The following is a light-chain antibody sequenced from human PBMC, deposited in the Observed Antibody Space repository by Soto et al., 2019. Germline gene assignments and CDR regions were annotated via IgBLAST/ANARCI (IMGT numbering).Light chain of an antibody. V-gene: IGKV3-20*01. Sequence: EIVLTQSPGTLSSSLGERATLSCRASQSVTSSYLAWYQQKPGQAPRLLIYGASSRDSGVPDRFSGSGSGTDFTLTISRLQPEDFAAYYCQQYGSSPAFGRGTKVEIK. CDR3: QQYGSSPA. CDR1: QSVTSSY. J-gene: IGKJ4*01. CDR2: GAS.